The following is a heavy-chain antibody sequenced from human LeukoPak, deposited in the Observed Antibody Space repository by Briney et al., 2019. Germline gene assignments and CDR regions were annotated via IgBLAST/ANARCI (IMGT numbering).Heavy chain of an antibody. CDR3: ARVFSCSGGSCYFILDY. V-gene: IGHV3-21*01. CDR2: ISSSSSYI. J-gene: IGHJ4*02. CDR1: GFTFSSYS. Sequence: GGSLRLSCAASGFTFSSYSMNWVRQAPGKGLELVSSISSSSSYIYYADSVKGRFTISRDNAKNSLYLQMNSLRAEDTAVYYCARVFSCSGGSCYFILDYWGQGTLVTVSS. D-gene: IGHD2-15*01.